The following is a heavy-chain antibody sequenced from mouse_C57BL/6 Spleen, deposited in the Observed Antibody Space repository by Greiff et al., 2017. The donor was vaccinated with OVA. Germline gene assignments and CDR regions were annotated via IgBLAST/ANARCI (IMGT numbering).Heavy chain of an antibody. CDR3: ARDERGNSDY. CDR1: GFTFSSYA. Sequence: EVMLVESGGGLVKPGGSLKLSCAASGFTFSSYAMSWVRQTPEKRLEWVATISDGGSYTYYPDNVKGRFTISRDNAKNNLYLQMSHLKSEDTAMYYCARDERGNSDYWGQGTTLTVSS. V-gene: IGHV5-4*01. J-gene: IGHJ2*01. CDR2: ISDGGSYT.